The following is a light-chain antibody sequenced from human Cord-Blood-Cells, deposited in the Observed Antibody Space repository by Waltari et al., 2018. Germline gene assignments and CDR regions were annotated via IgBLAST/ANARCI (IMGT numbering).Light chain of an antibody. CDR1: QSISSY. CDR3: QQSYSTPWT. Sequence: DIQMTQPPSSLSASVGARVTITCLASQSISSYLNWYQQKPGKAPKLLIYAASSLQSGVPSRFSGSGSGTDFTLTISSLQPEDFATYYCQQSYSTPWTFGQGTEVEIK. CDR2: AAS. V-gene: IGKV1-39*01. J-gene: IGKJ1*01.